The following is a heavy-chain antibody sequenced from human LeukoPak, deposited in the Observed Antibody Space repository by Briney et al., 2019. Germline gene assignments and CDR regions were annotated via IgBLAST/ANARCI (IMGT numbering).Heavy chain of an antibody. J-gene: IGHJ4*02. Sequence: PSETLSLTCTVSGGSISSSSYYWGWIRQPPGKGLEWIGSIYYSGSTYYNPSLKSRVTISVDTSKNQFSLKLSSVTAADTAVYYCASSRDGYNNYWGQGTLVTVSS. D-gene: IGHD5-24*01. V-gene: IGHV4-39*07. CDR2: IYYSGST. CDR3: ASSRDGYNNY. CDR1: GGSISSSSYY.